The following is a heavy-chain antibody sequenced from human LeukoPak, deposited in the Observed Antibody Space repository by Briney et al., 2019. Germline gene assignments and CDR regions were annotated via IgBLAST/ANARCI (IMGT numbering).Heavy chain of an antibody. CDR3: ARERTTVGDFEY. J-gene: IGHJ4*02. CDR2: LYSGGDI. CDR1: GFTVSSNY. Sequence: GGSLRLSCAASGFTVSSNYMSWVRQAPGKGLEWVSVLYSGGDIYYADSVKGRFSISRDNSKNTLYLQINNLRAEDTAVYYCARERTTVGDFEYWGQGTLVTVSS. D-gene: IGHD4-23*01. V-gene: IGHV3-66*01.